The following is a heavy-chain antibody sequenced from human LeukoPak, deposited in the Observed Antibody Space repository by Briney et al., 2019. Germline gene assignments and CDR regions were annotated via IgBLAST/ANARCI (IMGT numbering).Heavy chain of an antibody. V-gene: IGHV3-30-3*01. CDR3: ARGGGSGSYQDY. J-gene: IGHJ4*02. CDR1: GFTFSNYA. Sequence: PGGSLRLSCAASGFTFSNYAMHWVRQAPGKGLEWVAVISYDGSNEYYADSVKGRLTISRDNSRNTLYLQMNSLRAEDTAVYYCARGGGSGSYQDYWGQGTLVTVSS. CDR2: ISYDGSNE. D-gene: IGHD3-10*01.